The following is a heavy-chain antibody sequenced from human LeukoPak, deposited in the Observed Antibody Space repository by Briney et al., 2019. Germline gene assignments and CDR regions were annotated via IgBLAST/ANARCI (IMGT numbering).Heavy chain of an antibody. D-gene: IGHD4-17*01. CDR2: IYYSGST. CDR3: ARSGHGDYDFDY. Sequence: PSETLSLTCAVSGYSISSSNWWCWIRQPPGKGLEWIGNIYYSGSTYYNPSLKSRVTMSVDTSKNQFSLKLSSVTAVDTAVYYCARSGHGDYDFDYWGQGTLVTVSS. CDR1: GYSISSSNW. J-gene: IGHJ4*02. V-gene: IGHV4-28*01.